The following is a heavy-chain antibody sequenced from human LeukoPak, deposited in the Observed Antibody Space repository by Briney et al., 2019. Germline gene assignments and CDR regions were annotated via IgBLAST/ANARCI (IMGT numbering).Heavy chain of an antibody. Sequence: SETLSLTCAVYGGSFSGYYWSWIRQPPEKGLDWIGEITRTGRINYNPALKGRVTMSLDTSKNQFSLKLSSVTAADTAVFYCARLPNLYYFDYWGQGTLVTVSS. CDR1: GGSFSGYY. CDR2: ITRTGRI. V-gene: IGHV4-34*01. CDR3: ARLPNLYYFDY. J-gene: IGHJ4*02. D-gene: IGHD1-14*01.